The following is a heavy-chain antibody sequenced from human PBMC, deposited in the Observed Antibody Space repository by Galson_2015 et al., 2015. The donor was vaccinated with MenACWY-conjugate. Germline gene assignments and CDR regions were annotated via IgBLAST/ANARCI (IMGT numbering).Heavy chain of an antibody. Sequence: SLRLSCAASGFTFRRFTMNWVRQAPGKGLEWVSSISSSSSDISYADSVNGRFTISRDNAKNSLYLQMNSLRAEDTALYYCARDKYSWEPGAYYYGVDVWGQGTAVTVSS. V-gene: IGHV3-21*01. CDR3: ARDKYSWEPGAYYYGVDV. J-gene: IGHJ6*02. D-gene: IGHD5-18*01. CDR1: GFTFRRFT. CDR2: ISSSSSDI.